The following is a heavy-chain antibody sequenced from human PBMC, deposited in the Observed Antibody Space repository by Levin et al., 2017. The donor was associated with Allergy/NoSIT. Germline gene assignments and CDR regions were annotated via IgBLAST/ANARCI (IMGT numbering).Heavy chain of an antibody. CDR2: IRSKANSYAT. V-gene: IGHV3-73*01. D-gene: IGHD3-3*01. Sequence: LSLTCAASGFTFSGSAMHWVRQASGKGLEWVGRIRSKANSYATAYAASVKGRFTISRDDSKNTAYLQMNSLKTEDTAVYYCTGSSYDFWSGYYSSDYWGQGTLVTVSS. CDR3: TGSSYDFWSGYYSSDY. CDR1: GFTFSGSA. J-gene: IGHJ4*02.